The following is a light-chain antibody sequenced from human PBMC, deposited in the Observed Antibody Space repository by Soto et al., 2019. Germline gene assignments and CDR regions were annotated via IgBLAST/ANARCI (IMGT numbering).Light chain of an antibody. V-gene: IGKV3-20*01. CDR2: AAS. Sequence: EIVLTQSPGTLSLSPGERATLSCRASQSVSSSYLACYQQKPRQPPRLLIYAASSRATVIPDRFSGGWSRTDFTLPIRSLEPGGFALNYCQRYGRPWTFGQGTKVDIK. CDR1: QSVSSSY. J-gene: IGKJ1*01. CDR3: QRYGRPWT.